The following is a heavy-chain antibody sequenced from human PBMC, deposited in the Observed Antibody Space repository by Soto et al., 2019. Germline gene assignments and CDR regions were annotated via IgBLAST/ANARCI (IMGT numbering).Heavy chain of an antibody. CDR3: ARRAEESDIVLMVYDI. D-gene: IGHD2-8*01. V-gene: IGHV4-34*01. CDR1: GGSFSGYY. Sequence: SETLSLTCAVYGGSFSGYYWSWIRQPPGKGLEWIGEINHSGSTNYNPSLKSRVTISVDTSKNQFSLNLSSVPAADTAVYYCARRAEESDIVLMVYDIWGQGTMVTVSS. J-gene: IGHJ3*02. CDR2: INHSGST.